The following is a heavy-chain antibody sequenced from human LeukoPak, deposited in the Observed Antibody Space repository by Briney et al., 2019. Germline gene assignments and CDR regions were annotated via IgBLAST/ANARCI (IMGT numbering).Heavy chain of an antibody. D-gene: IGHD2-2*01. CDR1: GFTFSSYA. CDR3: ASIYCSSTSCYDYYGMDV. V-gene: IGHV3-30*04. CDR2: ISYDGSNK. J-gene: IGHJ6*04. Sequence: GGSLRLSCAASGFTFSSYAMHWVRQAPGKGLEWVAVISYDGSNKYYADSVKGRFTISRDNSKNTLYLQMNSLRAEDTAVYYCASIYCSSTSCYDYYGMDVWAKGTTVTVSS.